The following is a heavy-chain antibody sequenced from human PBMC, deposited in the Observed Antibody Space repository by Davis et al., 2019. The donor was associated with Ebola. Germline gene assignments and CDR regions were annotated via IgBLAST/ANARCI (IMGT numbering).Heavy chain of an antibody. D-gene: IGHD5-18*01. CDR2: INPSGGTT. V-gene: IGHV1-46*01. Sequence: ASVKVSCKASGYTFTNYYIHWVRQAPGQGLEWMGIINPSGGTTTYVRKFQGRVTMTRDTSTSTVYMELSSLRSEDTAVYYCARVGGYTYGSKYYYGMDVWGQGTTVTVSS. CDR3: ARVGGYTYGSKYYYGMDV. J-gene: IGHJ6*02. CDR1: GYTFTNYY.